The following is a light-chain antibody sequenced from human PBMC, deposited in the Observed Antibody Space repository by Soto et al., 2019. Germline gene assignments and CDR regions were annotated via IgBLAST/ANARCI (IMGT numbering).Light chain of an antibody. CDR3: SSYAGSNNFV. CDR1: SSDVGTYKY. J-gene: IGLJ1*01. Sequence: QSVLTQPPSASGSPGQSVTISCTGTSSDVGTYKYVSWYQQHPGKAPKLMIYEVTKRPSGVPDRFPGSKSGNTASLTVSGLQAADEADYYCSSYAGSNNFVFGTGTKLTVL. V-gene: IGLV2-8*01. CDR2: EVT.